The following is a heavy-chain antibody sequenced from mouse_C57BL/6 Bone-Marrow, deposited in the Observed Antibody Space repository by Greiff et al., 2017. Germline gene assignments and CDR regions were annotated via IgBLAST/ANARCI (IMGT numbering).Heavy chain of an antibody. CDR1: GFTFSDYY. CDR3: ARQVDKCLVD. D-gene: IGHD1-3*01. V-gene: IGHV5-12*01. J-gene: IGHJ2*01. CDR2: LSNGGGST. Sequence: EVKLVESGGGLVQPGGSLKLSCAASGFTFSDYYMYWVRQTPEKRLEWVAYLSNGGGSTYYPDTVKGRFTISRDKANSTLYLQISRLKSEDTAIYYCARQVDKCLVDWGQGTTLTVSS.